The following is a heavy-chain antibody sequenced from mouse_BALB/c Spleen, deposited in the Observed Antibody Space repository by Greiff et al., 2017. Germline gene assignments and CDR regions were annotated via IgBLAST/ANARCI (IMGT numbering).Heavy chain of an antibody. J-gene: IGHJ4*01. CDR1: GYTFTSYT. CDR3: ARGTANYAMDY. V-gene: IGHV1-4*01. Sequence: VQLQQSGAELARPGASVKMSCKASGYTFTSYTMHWVKQRPGQGLEWIGYINPSSGYTNYNQKFKDKATLTADKSSSPAYMQLSSLTSEDSAVYYCARGTANYAMDYWGQGTSVTVSS. CDR2: INPSSGYT. D-gene: IGHD1-2*01.